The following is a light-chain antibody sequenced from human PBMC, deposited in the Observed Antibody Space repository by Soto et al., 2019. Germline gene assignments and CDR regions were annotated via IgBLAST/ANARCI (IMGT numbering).Light chain of an antibody. CDR3: SQNFGPKNLRF. J-gene: IGLJ2*01. CDR1: SSDLGAYNY. CDR2: EVS. V-gene: IGLV2-8*01. Sequence: QSALTQPPSASGSPGQSVTISCTGTSSDLGAYNYVSWYQQHPGKVPKLIIYEVSKRPSGVPDRFSGSKSGNTASLTVSGLQMEDGADYYGSQNFGPKNLRFFGGGTKLTL.